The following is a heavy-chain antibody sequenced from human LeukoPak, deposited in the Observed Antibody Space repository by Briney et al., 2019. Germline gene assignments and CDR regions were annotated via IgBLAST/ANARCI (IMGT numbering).Heavy chain of an antibody. D-gene: IGHD6-19*01. J-gene: IGHJ4*02. Sequence: ASVKVSCKASGGTFSSYAISWVRQAPGQGLEWMGRDDPEDGETIYAEKFQGRVTITADTSTDTAYMELSSLRSEDTAVYYCAQAIAVAGPFDYWGQGTLVTVSS. CDR3: AQAIAVAGPFDY. V-gene: IGHV1-69-2*01. CDR2: DDPEDGET. CDR1: GGTFSSYA.